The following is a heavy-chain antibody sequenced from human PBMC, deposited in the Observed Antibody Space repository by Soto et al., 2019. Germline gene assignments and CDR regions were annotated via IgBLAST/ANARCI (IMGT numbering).Heavy chain of an antibody. CDR1: GYSFATSG. CDR2: ISVYNGNT. Sequence: QVKLVQSGTEVKKPGASMKVSCKASGYSFATSGISWVRQAPGQGLEWMGWISVYNGNTNYDQKLHDRVTMTTDTSMTTAYLELRSLRSDDTAVYYCARAGQYYDSSGYVDWGQGTLVTVSS. D-gene: IGHD3-22*01. J-gene: IGHJ4*02. V-gene: IGHV1-18*01. CDR3: ARAGQYYDSSGYVD.